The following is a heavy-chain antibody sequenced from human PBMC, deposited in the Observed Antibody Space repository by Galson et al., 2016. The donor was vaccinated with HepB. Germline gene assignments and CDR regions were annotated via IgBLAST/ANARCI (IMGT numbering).Heavy chain of an antibody. D-gene: IGHD5-24*01. CDR2: IIPIFGTA. Sequence: SVKVSCKASGGTFSNYVISWVRQAPGQGLEWMGGIIPIFGTANNAQKFQGRVTITADKFTSTAYMELSSLRSEDTAMYYCARLDAYNYPYYFDYWGQGTLVTVS. CDR3: ARLDAYNYPYYFDY. J-gene: IGHJ4*02. V-gene: IGHV1-69*06. CDR1: GGTFSNYV.